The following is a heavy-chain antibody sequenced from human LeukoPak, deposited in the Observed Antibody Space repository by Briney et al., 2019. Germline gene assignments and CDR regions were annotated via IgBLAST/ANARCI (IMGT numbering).Heavy chain of an antibody. D-gene: IGHD6-19*01. CDR2: IIPISGTA. V-gene: IGHV1-69*13. CDR3: ATRLAVAGTGGYYYYYYGMDV. Sequence: GASVKVSCKASGGTFSSYAISWVRQAPGQGLEWMGGIIPISGTANYAQKFQGRVTITADESTSTAYMELSSLRSEDTAVYYCATRLAVAGTGGYYYYYYGMDVWGQGTTVTVSS. CDR1: GGTFSSYA. J-gene: IGHJ6*02.